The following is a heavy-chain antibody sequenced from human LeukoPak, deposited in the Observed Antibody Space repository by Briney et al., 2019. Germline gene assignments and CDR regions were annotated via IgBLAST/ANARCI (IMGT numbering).Heavy chain of an antibody. J-gene: IGHJ4*02. Sequence: PGGSLRLSCAASGFTFSTYWMHWVRQPPGKGLVWVSRINRDGSATNYADSVKGRFTISRDNAKNTLYLQMNSLRAEDTAVYYCARALGSSSDYWGQGTLVTVSS. CDR3: ARALGSSSDY. D-gene: IGHD1-26*01. CDR1: GFTFSTYW. CDR2: INRDGSAT. V-gene: IGHV3-74*01.